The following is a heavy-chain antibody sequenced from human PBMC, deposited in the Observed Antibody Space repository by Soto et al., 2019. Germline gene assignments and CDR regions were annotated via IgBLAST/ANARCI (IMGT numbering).Heavy chain of an antibody. CDR2: ISSSSSYT. CDR1: GFTFSDYY. D-gene: IGHD2-2*01. V-gene: IGHV3-11*06. Sequence: GGSLRLSCAASGFTFSDYYMSWIRQAPGKGLEWVSYISSSSSYTNYADSVKGRFTISRDNAKNSLYLQMNSLRAEDTAVYYCARSEPPPIVVVPAARGEYYYYGMDVWGPGTTVTVSS. J-gene: IGHJ6*02. CDR3: ARSEPPPIVVVPAARGEYYYYGMDV.